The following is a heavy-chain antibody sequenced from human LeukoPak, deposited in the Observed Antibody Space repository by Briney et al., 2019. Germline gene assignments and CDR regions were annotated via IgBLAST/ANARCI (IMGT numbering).Heavy chain of an antibody. V-gene: IGHV3-21*01. CDR1: GFTFSSYS. D-gene: IGHD3-22*01. CDR3: ARDYYDSSGYHFSWYFDL. CDR2: NSSSSSYI. Sequence: GGSLRLSCAASGFTFSSYSMNWVRQAPGKGLEWVSSNSSSSSYIYYADSVKGRFTISRDNAKNSLYLQMNSLRAEDTAVYYCARDYYDSSGYHFSWYFDLWGRGTLVTVSS. J-gene: IGHJ2*01.